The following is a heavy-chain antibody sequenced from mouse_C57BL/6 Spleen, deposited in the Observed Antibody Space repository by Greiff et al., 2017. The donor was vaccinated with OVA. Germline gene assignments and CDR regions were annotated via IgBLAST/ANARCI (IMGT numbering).Heavy chain of an antibody. J-gene: IGHJ2*01. CDR2: IWSGGST. CDR1: GFSLTSYG. D-gene: IGHD2-2*01. CDR3: ARWRVTTGEYFDY. V-gene: IGHV2-2*01. Sequence: VKLVESGPGLVQPSQSLSITCTVSGFSLTSYGVHWVRQSPGKGLEWLGVIWSGGSTDYNAAFISRLSISKDNSKSQVFFKMNSLQADDTAIYYCARWRVTTGEYFDYWGQGTTLTVSS.